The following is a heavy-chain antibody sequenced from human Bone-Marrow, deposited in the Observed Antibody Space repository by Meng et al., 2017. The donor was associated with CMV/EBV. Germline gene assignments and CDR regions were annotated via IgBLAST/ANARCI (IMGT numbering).Heavy chain of an antibody. Sequence: GESLKISCAASGFTFSSYGMHWVRQAPGKGLEWVAFIRYDGSNKYYADFVKGRFTISRDNSKNTLYLQMNSLRAEDTAVYYCAKDKGSGWHLPFDYWGQGTLVTVTS. CDR3: AKDKGSGWHLPFDY. D-gene: IGHD6-19*01. V-gene: IGHV3-30*02. CDR1: GFTFSSYG. CDR2: IRYDGSNK. J-gene: IGHJ4*02.